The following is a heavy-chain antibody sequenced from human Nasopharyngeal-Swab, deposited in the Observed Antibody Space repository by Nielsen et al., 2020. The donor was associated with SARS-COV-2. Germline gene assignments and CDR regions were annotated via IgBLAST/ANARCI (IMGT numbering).Heavy chain of an antibody. CDR2: ITSKAYGGTT. J-gene: IGHJ6*03. CDR3: TRQTSYYGSSKKKEGKKREG. Sequence: GESLKISCTASGFTFGDYTMSGVRQAPGKGLEWVGFITSKAYGGTTEYAASVKGRFTISRDDSKRKEKQQIKKKKTEDTHVHYCTRQTSYYGSSKKKEGKKREGRGKGTTVTDSS. V-gene: IGHV3-49*04. D-gene: IGHD3-22*01. CDR1: GFTFGDYT.